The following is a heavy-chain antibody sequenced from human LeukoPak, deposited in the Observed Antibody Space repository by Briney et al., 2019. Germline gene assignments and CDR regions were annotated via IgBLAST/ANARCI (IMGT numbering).Heavy chain of an antibody. J-gene: IGHJ6*03. V-gene: IGHV3-23*01. CDR3: ARNDYDSSGYYSPYYYYYYMDV. D-gene: IGHD3-22*01. Sequence: GGSLRLSCAASGFTFSNYGLSWVRQAPGKGLEWVSGITGSGGSTYYADSVKGRFTISRDNSKNTLYLQMNSLRAEDTAVYYCARNDYDSSGYYSPYYYYYYMDVWGKGTTVTISS. CDR1: GFTFSNYG. CDR2: ITGSGGST.